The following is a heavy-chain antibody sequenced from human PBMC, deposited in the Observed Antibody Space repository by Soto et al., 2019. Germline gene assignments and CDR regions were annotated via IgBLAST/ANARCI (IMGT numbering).Heavy chain of an antibody. V-gene: IGHV1-8*01. CDR2: MTTDSGST. CDR1: GYPFTSYH. Sequence: QVQLVQSGAEVKKPGASVKVSCKPSGYPFTSYHVNWVRQAPGQGLEWMGWMTTDSGSTDYALKFQGRLTMTRHTSMSTDYWELRSLTSEDTAIYYCARGRFISKGYDSGWYIAHWGQGTQVIVSS. D-gene: IGHD6-19*01. J-gene: IGHJ5*02. CDR3: ARGRFISKGYDSGWYIAH.